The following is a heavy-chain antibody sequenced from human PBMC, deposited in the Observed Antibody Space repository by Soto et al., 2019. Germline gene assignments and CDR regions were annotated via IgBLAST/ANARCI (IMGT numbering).Heavy chain of an antibody. CDR3: AKVWDYGILTGYYNEAFEM. CDR2: ISGRGDRA. Sequence: EVQLLESGGDLVQPGGSLRLSCAASGFTFRDYAMTWVRQAPGKGLEWVSGISGRGDRAHYTDSVKGRFTISRDNSKKTLFLEMNSLRAEDTSVYYCAKVWDYGILTGYYNEAFEMWGQGTMVTVSA. V-gene: IGHV3-23*01. J-gene: IGHJ3*02. D-gene: IGHD3-9*01. CDR1: GFTFRDYA.